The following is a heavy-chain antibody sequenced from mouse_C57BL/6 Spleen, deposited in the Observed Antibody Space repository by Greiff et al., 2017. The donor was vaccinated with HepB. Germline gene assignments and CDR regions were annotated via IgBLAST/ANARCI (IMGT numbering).Heavy chain of an antibody. CDR2: IDPSDSYT. CDR1: GYTFTSYW. Sequence: QVQLQQPGAELVKPGASVKLSCKASGYTFTSYWMQWVKQRPGQGLEWIGEIDPSDSYTNYNQKFKGKATLTVDTSTSTAYMQLSSLTSEYSAVYYCARGSSNLYYAMDYWGQGTSVTVSS. J-gene: IGHJ4*01. V-gene: IGHV1-50*01. D-gene: IGHD1-1*01. CDR3: ARGSSNLYYAMDY.